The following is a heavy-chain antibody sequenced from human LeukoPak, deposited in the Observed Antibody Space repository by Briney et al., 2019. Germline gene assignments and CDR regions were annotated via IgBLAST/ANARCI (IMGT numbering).Heavy chain of an antibody. Sequence: ASVKASCKASGGTFSSYAISWVRQAPGQGLEWMGGIIPIFGTANYAQKFQGRVTITADESTSTAYMELSSLRSEDTAVYYCATSVWPPYYYYYYMDVWGKGTTVTVSS. CDR1: GGTFSSYA. CDR3: ATSVWPPYYYYYYMDV. D-gene: IGHD2-8*01. CDR2: IIPIFGTA. V-gene: IGHV1-69*13. J-gene: IGHJ6*03.